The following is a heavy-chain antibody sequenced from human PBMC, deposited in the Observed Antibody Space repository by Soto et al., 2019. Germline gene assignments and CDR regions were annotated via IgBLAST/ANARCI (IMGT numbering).Heavy chain of an antibody. CDR1: GGALSSYT. D-gene: IGHD6-6*01. J-gene: IGHJ3*02. Sequence: ASVKVSCKASGGALSSYTISWVRQAPGQGLEWMGRIIPILGIANYAQKFQGRVTITADKSTSTAYMELSSLRSEDTAVYYCARFRRESSSSLSCSLDIWRQRSIVTASS. CDR3: ARFRRESSSSLSCSLDI. V-gene: IGHV1-69*02. CDR2: IIPILGIA.